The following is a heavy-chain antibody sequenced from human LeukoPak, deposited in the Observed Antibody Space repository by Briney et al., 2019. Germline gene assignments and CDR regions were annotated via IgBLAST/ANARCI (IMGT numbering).Heavy chain of an antibody. CDR1: GFTFSSHS. CDR2: ISYDGSNK. D-gene: IGHD3-22*01. Sequence: QPGGSLRLSCAASGFTFSSHSMNWVRQAPGKGLEWVAVISYDGSNKYYADSVKGRFTISRDNSKNTLYLQMNSLRAEDTAVYYCASIADDSSGSPDLDYYYGMDVWGQGTTVTVSS. CDR3: ASIADDSSGSPDLDYYYGMDV. J-gene: IGHJ6*02. V-gene: IGHV3-30*03.